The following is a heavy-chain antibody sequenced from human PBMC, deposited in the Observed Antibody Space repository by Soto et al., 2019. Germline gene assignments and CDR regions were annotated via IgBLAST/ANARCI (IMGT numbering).Heavy chain of an antibody. Sequence: ASVKVSCKTSGYTFTSYGIAWVRQAPGQGLEWMGWISTSKGDTNYAQKFQGRVTITRDTSASTAYMELSSLRSEDTAVYYCARDLGVGAASDYWGQGTLVTVSS. J-gene: IGHJ4*02. CDR2: ISTSKGDT. V-gene: IGHV1-18*01. D-gene: IGHD1-26*01. CDR1: GYTFTSYG. CDR3: ARDLGVGAASDY.